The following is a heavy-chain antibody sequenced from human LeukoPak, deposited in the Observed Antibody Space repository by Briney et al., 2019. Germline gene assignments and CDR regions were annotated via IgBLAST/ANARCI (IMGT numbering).Heavy chain of an antibody. CDR2: ISGSGGST. J-gene: IGHJ4*02. Sequence: GGALRLFCAASGFTFDDYGMSWVRQAPGKGLEWVSAISGSGGSTYYADSVKGRFTISRDNSKNTLYLQMNSLRAEDTAVYYCAKDNAVVVPAASDYWGQGTLVTVSS. D-gene: IGHD2-2*01. CDR3: AKDNAVVVPAASDY. V-gene: IGHV3-23*01. CDR1: GFTFDDYG.